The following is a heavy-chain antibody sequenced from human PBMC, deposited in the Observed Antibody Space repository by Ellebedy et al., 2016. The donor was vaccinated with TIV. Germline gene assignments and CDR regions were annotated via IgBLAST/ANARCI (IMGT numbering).Heavy chain of an antibody. D-gene: IGHD3-16*01. CDR1: GYTFTRYY. J-gene: IGHJ4*02. Sequence: ASVKVSXXASGYTFTRYYMHWVRQAPGQGLEWMGKINPSGGSTTYAQKFQGRATMTRDRSTSTVYMELSSLRSEDTAVYYCARDAPWGTSLAVDYWGQGTLVTVSS. CDR2: INPSGGST. V-gene: IGHV1-46*01. CDR3: ARDAPWGTSLAVDY.